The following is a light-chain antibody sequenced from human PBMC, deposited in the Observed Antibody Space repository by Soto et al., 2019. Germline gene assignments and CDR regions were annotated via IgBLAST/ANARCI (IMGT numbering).Light chain of an antibody. CDR2: EAS. Sequence: EIVLTQSPATLSLSPGERATLSCRASQSVSRDLAWYLQKPGQAPRLLMYEASIRANGVPARISGSGSGTDFTLTISSLEPEDFAVYYCQQRSSWPITFGQGTRLEIK. V-gene: IGKV3-11*01. CDR1: QSVSRD. J-gene: IGKJ5*01. CDR3: QQRSSWPIT.